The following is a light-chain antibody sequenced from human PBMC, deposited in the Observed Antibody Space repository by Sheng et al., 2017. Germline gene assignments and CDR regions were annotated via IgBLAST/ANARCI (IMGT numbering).Light chain of an antibody. CDR1: QNITKY. CDR2: AAS. CDR3: QQGYSTLIT. Sequence: DIQMTQSPSTLSASVGDRVTITCRASQNITKYLNWYQQKPGRAPNVLIYAASSLKSGVPSRFSGSGSETDFTLTISSLQPEDSATYFCQQGYSTLITFGQGTRLEIK. V-gene: IGKV1-39*01. J-gene: IGKJ5*01.